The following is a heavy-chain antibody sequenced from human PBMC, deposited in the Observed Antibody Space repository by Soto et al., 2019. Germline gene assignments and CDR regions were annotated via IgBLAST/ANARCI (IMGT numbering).Heavy chain of an antibody. Sequence: QVQLVESGGGVVQPGTSLRLSCAASGFRFKSFVMHWVRQAPGKGLEWVAFTSYDGNNKDYGDSVKGRFTVSRDNSQNTLHLQMDFLRPEDTALYYCARWGTTGGFDLWGQGTPVSVSS. CDR3: ARWGTTGGFDL. V-gene: IGHV3-30*19. D-gene: IGHD3-16*01. J-gene: IGHJ4*02. CDR1: GFRFKSFV. CDR2: TSYDGNNK.